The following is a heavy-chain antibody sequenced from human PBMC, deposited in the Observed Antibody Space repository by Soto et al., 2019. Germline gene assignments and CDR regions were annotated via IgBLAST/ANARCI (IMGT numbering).Heavy chain of an antibody. Sequence: PGGSLRLSCVASGFTVGSNYMFWVRQAPGKGLEWVSTIYSGGGTYYADSVKGRFTISRDNAKNTLYLQMNSLRAEDTAVYYCVRDLQLWFLDYWGQGTLVTVSS. CDR2: IYSGGGT. D-gene: IGHD5-18*01. CDR3: VRDLQLWFLDY. V-gene: IGHV3-66*01. CDR1: GFTVGSNY. J-gene: IGHJ4*02.